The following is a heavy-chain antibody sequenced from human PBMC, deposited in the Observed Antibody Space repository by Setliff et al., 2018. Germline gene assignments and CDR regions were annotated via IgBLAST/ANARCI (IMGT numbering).Heavy chain of an antibody. Sequence: SETLSLTCTVSGASINSLSWWSWVRQPPGKGLEWIGEIYHDGNDKYTPSVHYNPSLKSRVTISVDTSKNQFSLKLISMTAADTAVYYCARGRNIAARLLDSWGQGTLVTVSS. D-gene: IGHD6-6*01. CDR2: IYHDGND. J-gene: IGHJ4*02. CDR1: GASINSLSW. V-gene: IGHV4-4*02. CDR3: ARGRNIAARLLDS.